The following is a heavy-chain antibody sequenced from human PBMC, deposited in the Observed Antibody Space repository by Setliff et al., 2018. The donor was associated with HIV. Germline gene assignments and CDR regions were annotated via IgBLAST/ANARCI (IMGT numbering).Heavy chain of an antibody. V-gene: IGHV1-69*02. CDR1: RRTFNSHT. J-gene: IGHJ6*03. D-gene: IGHD3-3*01. Sequence: PGKVSCKAARRTFNSHTINWVRQAPGQGLDWMGRIIPILGVANYAQRFQGKVTITADKATSTAYMELTSRRFDDTAMYYCVRGVQSPPHYSYYYMDVWGEGTMVTVSS. CDR3: VRGVQSPPHYSYYYMDV. CDR2: IIPILGVA.